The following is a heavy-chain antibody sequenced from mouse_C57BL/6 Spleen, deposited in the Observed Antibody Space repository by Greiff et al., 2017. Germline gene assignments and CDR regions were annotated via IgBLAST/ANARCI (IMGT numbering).Heavy chain of an antibody. J-gene: IGHJ4*01. D-gene: IGHD2-4*01. V-gene: IGHV5-16*01. CDR1: GFTFSDYY. CDR2: INYDGSST. Sequence: EVKLVESEGGLVQPGSSMKLSCTASGFTFSDYYMAWVRQVPEKGLEWVANINYDGSSTYYLDSLKSRFIISRDNAKNILYLQMISLKSEDTATYYCARLYYDYDASAMDYWGQGTSVTVSS. CDR3: ARLYYDYDASAMDY.